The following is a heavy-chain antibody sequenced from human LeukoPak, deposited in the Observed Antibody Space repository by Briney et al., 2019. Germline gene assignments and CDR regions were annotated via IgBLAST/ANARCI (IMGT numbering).Heavy chain of an antibody. V-gene: IGHV3-21*01. Sequence: GGSLRLSCAASGFTFSSYSMNWVRQAPGKGLEWVSSISSSSSYIYYADSVKGRFTISRDNAKNSLYLEMKSLRAEDTAVYYCARPTFGGVIVPFDYWGQGTLVTVSS. CDR3: ARPTFGGVIVPFDY. D-gene: IGHD3-16*02. J-gene: IGHJ4*02. CDR2: ISSSSSYI. CDR1: GFTFSSYS.